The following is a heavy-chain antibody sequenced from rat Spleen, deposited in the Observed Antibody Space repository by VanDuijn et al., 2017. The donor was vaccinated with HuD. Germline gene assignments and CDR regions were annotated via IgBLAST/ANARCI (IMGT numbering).Heavy chain of an antibody. CDR2: LSYDGFTT. D-gene: IGHD1-9*01. CDR1: GFTFSNYD. CDR3: ARRHYGYTDYFDY. Sequence: EVQLVESGGGLVQPGRSLKLSCAASGFTFSNYDMAWVRQAPTKGLEWVATLSYDGFTTYYRDSVRGRFTISRDNAKSTLSLQMDSLRSEDTATYYCARRHYGYTDYFDYWGQGVMVTVSS. J-gene: IGHJ2*01. V-gene: IGHV5-29*01.